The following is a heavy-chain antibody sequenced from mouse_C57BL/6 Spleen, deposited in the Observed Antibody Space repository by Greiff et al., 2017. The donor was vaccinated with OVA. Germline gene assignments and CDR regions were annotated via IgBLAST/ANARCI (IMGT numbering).Heavy chain of an antibody. V-gene: IGHV5-15*01. J-gene: IGHJ1*03. D-gene: IGHD1-1*01. CDR3: ARGGYGSSHWYFDV. CDR2: ISNLASSI. Sequence: EVQVVESGGGLVQPGGSLKLSCAASGFTFSDYGMAWVRQAPRKGPEWVAFISNLASSIYYADTVTGRFTISRENAKNTLYLEMSSLRSEDTAMYYCARGGYGSSHWYFDVWGTGTTVTVSS. CDR1: GFTFSDYG.